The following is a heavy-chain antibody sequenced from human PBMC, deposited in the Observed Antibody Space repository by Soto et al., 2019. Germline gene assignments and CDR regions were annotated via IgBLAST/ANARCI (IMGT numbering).Heavy chain of an antibody. D-gene: IGHD3-3*01. J-gene: IGHJ4*02. V-gene: IGHV3-74*01. CDR3: AKAGAGVANFDY. CDR2: INSEGTNA. Sequence: PGGSLRLSCAASGFTFSSYSMNWVRQAPGKGLVWVSRINSEGTNAAYADSVQGRFTISRDNAKNTLYLQMNSLTGEDTAVYYCAKAGAGVANFDYWGQGTLVTVSS. CDR1: GFTFSSYS.